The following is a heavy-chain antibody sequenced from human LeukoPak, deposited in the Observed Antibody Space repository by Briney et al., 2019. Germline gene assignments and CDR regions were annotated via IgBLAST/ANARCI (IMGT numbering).Heavy chain of an antibody. CDR3: ANGPRRITIFGVVITDY. V-gene: IGHV3-23*01. D-gene: IGHD3-3*01. J-gene: IGHJ4*02. CDR1: GFTFSSYA. Sequence: GGSLRLSRAASGFTFSSYAMSWVRQAPGKGLEWVSAISGSGGSTYYADSVKGRFTISRDNSKNTLYLQMNSLRAEDTAVYYCANGPRRITIFGVVITDYWGQGTLVTVSS. CDR2: ISGSGGST.